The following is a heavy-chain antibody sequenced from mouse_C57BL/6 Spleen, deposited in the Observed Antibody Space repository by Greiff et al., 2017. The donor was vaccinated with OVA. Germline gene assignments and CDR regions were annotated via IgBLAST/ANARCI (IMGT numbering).Heavy chain of an antibody. J-gene: IGHJ2*01. CDR1: GFTFTDYY. CDR3: ARYDAGRYYFDY. Sequence: EVQRVESGGGLVQPGGSLSLSCAASGFTFTDYYMSWVRQPPGKALEWLGFIRNKANGYTTEYSASVKGRFTISRDNSQSILYLRMNALRAEDSATYYCARYDAGRYYFDYWGQGTTLTVSS. D-gene: IGHD1-1*01. V-gene: IGHV7-3*01. CDR2: IRNKANGYTT.